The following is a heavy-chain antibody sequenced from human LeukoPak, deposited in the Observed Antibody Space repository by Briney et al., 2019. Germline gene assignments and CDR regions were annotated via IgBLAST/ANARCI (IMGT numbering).Heavy chain of an antibody. Sequence: QPGRSPRLSCAASGFTFDDYAMHWVRQAPGKGLEWVSGISWNSGGIGYADSVKGRFTISRDNAKNSLYLQMNSLRAEDTAVYYCAKGRYCSSTSRLTFDYWGQGTLVTVSS. CDR2: ISWNSGGI. J-gene: IGHJ4*02. V-gene: IGHV3-9*01. CDR3: AKGRYCSSTSRLTFDY. CDR1: GFTFDDYA. D-gene: IGHD2-2*01.